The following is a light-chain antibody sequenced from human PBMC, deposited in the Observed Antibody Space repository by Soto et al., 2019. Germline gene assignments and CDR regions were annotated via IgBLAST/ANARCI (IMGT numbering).Light chain of an antibody. CDR2: DAS. J-gene: IGKJ1*01. V-gene: IGKV1-5*01. CDR1: QSIDRW. CDR3: QQYESRWT. Sequence: DIQMTQSPSTLSASVGDRVTITCRASQSIDRWLAWYQQKPGKAPNLLIYDASSLETGVPSRFSGSGSGTEFTLTISGLQPDDLATYYCQQYESRWTFGQGTKVEIK.